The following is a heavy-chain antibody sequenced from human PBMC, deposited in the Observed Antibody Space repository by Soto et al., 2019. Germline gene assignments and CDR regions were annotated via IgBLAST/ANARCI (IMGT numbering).Heavy chain of an antibody. CDR1: GYTFTSYG. Sequence: ASVKVSCKASGYTFTSYGISWVRQAPGQGLEWMGWISAYNGNTNYAQKLQGRVTMTTDTSTSTAYMELRSLRSDDTAVYYCARGAENIYTTMTTVTPISLWRQGTLVTVSS. CDR3: ARGAENIYTTMTTVTPISL. V-gene: IGHV1-18*01. CDR2: ISAYNGNT. J-gene: IGHJ4*02. D-gene: IGHD4-4*01.